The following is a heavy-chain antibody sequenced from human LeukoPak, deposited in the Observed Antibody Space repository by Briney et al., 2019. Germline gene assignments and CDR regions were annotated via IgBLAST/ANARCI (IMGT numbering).Heavy chain of an antibody. CDR1: GGSISSSSYY. D-gene: IGHD6-19*01. CDR2: IYYSGST. J-gene: IGHJ4*02. V-gene: IGHV4-39*01. Sequence: KPSETLSLTCTVSGGSISSSSYYWGWIRQPPGKGLEWIGSIYYSGSTYYSPSLKSRVTISVDTSKNQFSLKLSSVTAADTAVYYCARQIAVAGPKYFDYWGQGTLVTVSS. CDR3: ARQIAVAGPKYFDY.